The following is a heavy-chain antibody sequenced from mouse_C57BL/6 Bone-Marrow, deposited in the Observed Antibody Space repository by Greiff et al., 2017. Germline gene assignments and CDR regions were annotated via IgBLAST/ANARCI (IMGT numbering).Heavy chain of an antibody. D-gene: IGHD2-1*01. CDR3: ARSGGNYPWFAY. Sequence: VQLQQPGAELARPGASVKLSCKASGYTFTSYGISWVKQRTGQGLEWIGEIYPRSGNTYYNEKFKGKATLTADKSSSTAYMELRSLTSEDSAVYFCARSGGNYPWFAYWGQGTLVTVSA. CDR2: IYPRSGNT. J-gene: IGHJ3*01. V-gene: IGHV1-81*01. CDR1: GYTFTSYG.